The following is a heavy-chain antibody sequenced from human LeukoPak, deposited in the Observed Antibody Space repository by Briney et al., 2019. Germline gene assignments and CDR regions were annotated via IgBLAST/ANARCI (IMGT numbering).Heavy chain of an antibody. CDR3: AGSSAFDAFDI. CDR1: GDSISSYH. CDR2: ISYRGST. J-gene: IGHJ3*02. V-gene: IGHV4-59*08. D-gene: IGHD3-22*01. Sequence: SETLSLTCTVSGDSISSYHWGWIRQPPGKGLEWIGYISYRGSTNYNPSLKSRITISVDTSKNQFSLKVSSLSAADTAVYYCAGSSAFDAFDIWGQGTMVTVSS.